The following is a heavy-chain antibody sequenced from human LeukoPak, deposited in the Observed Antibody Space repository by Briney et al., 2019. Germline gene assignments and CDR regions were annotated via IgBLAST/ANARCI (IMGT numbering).Heavy chain of an antibody. D-gene: IGHD3-3*01. CDR2: INHSGTT. J-gene: IGHJ4*02. Sequence: SETLSLTCTVSGFSINSAYYWGWIRQPPGKGKEWIGAINHSGTTYHNPPLKSRVTISVDTSNNQFSLRLSYVTAADTAVYYCARLPRSVFGVDYIDYWGQGTLVTVSS. V-gene: IGHV4-38-2*02. CDR1: GFSINSAYY. CDR3: ARLPRSVFGVDYIDY.